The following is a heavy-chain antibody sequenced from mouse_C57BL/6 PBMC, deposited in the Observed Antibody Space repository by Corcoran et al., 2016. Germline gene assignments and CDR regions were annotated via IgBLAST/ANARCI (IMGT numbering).Heavy chain of an antibody. CDR2: INPNNGGT. J-gene: IGHJ2*01. Sequence: EVQLQQSGPELVKPGASVKISCKASGYTFTDYYMNWVKQSHGKSLEWIGDINPNNGGTSYNQKFKGKATLTVDKSSSTAYMELRSLTSEDSVVYYCARRDYDYWGQGTTLTVSS. CDR1: GYTFTDYY. D-gene: IGHD2-4*01. CDR3: ARRDYDY. V-gene: IGHV1-26*01.